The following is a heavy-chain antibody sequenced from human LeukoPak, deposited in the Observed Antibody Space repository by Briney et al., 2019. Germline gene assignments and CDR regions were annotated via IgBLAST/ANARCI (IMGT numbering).Heavy chain of an antibody. CDR3: ARASGYVFDY. V-gene: IGHV4-34*01. J-gene: IGHJ4*02. Sequence: PSETLSLTCAVYGGSFSGYCWSWIRQPPGKGLEWIGSIYHSGSTYYNPSLKSRVTISVDTSKNQFSLKLSSVTAADTAVYYCARASGYVFDYWGQGTLVTVSS. CDR1: GGSFSGYC. CDR2: IYHSGST. D-gene: IGHD5-12*01.